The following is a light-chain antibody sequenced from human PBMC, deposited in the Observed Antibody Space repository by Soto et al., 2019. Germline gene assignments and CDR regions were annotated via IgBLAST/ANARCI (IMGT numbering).Light chain of an antibody. CDR3: QKYDIPPFT. J-gene: IGKJ3*01. CDR1: RDINNN. CDR2: HAF. V-gene: IGKV1-33*01. Sequence: DIEMTQSPSSLSASVGDTVTITCRASRDINNNLNWYQQKPGKAPKLLIYHAFNLETGVPSRFSGSGSGTDFSLTISSLQPEDIATYFCQKYDIPPFTFGPGTRVDIK.